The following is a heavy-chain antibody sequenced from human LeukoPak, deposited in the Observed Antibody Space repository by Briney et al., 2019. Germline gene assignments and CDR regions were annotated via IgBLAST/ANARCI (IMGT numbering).Heavy chain of an antibody. CDR1: GFTFSSYA. Sequence: GGSLRLSCAASGFTFSSYAMSWVRQAPGKGLEWVSAISGSGGSTYYADSVKGRFTISRDNSKNTLYLQMSSLRAEDTAVYYCAKDAYYDILTGYYYYFDYWGQGTLVTVSS. V-gene: IGHV3-23*01. D-gene: IGHD3-9*01. CDR3: AKDAYYDILTGYYYYFDY. CDR2: ISGSGGST. J-gene: IGHJ4*02.